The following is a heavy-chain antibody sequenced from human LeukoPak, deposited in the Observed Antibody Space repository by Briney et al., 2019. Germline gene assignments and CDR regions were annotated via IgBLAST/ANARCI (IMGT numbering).Heavy chain of an antibody. D-gene: IGHD5-18*01. CDR3: ARWRLDTRGQGLDY. Sequence: PGGSLRLSCAAPGFTFSSYAMSWVRQAPGKGLEWVSGISGGGGTAYYADSVKGRFTISRDNAKNSLYLQMNSLRAEDTAVYYCARWRLDTRGQGLDYWGQGTLVTVSA. CDR2: ISGGGGTA. CDR1: GFTFSSYA. J-gene: IGHJ4*02. V-gene: IGHV3-23*01.